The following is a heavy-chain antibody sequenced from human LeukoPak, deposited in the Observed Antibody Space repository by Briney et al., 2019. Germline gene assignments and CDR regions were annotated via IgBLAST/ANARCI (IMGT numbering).Heavy chain of an antibody. CDR3: ARTTARVFDS. V-gene: IGHV4-30-4*01. J-gene: IGHJ4*02. CDR2: IYYSGST. CDR1: GGSLTSAEYH. D-gene: IGHD4-17*01. Sequence: PSQTLSLTCTVSGGSLTSAEYHWSWIRQPPGKGLEWIGYIYYSGSTYYTPSLNSRITISLDTSKNQLSLKVTSVTAADTAAYYCARTTARVFDSWGQGTLVTVSS.